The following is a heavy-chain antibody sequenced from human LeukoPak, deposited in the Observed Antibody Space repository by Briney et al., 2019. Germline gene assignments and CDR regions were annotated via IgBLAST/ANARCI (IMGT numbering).Heavy chain of an antibody. V-gene: IGHV3-23*01. Sequence: GGSLRLSCAASGFTFSSYAMSWVRQAPGKGLEWVSAISGSGGSTYYADSVKGRFTISRDNSKNTLYLQMNSLRAEDTAVYYCAKGEAVVPAATDWFDPWGQGTLVTVSS. CDR3: AKGEAVVPAATDWFDP. J-gene: IGHJ5*02. CDR1: GFTFSSYA. D-gene: IGHD2-2*01. CDR2: ISGSGGST.